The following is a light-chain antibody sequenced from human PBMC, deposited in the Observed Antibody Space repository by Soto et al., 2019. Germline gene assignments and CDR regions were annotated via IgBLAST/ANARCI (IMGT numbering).Light chain of an antibody. CDR2: EVS. CDR3: SSFAGNSNLV. Sequence: QSALTQPPSASGSPGQSVTISCTGTSSDVGGYNYVSWYQQHPGKAPKLMISEVSKRPSGVPDRFSGSKSGNTASLTVSGRQAEDEADYYCSSFAGNSNLVFGGGTKLTVL. CDR1: SSDVGGYNY. V-gene: IGLV2-8*01. J-gene: IGLJ2*01.